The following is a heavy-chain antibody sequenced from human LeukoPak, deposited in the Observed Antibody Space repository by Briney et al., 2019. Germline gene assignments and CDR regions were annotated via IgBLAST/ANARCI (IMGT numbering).Heavy chain of an antibody. Sequence: PGGSLRLSCAASGFTFSSYAMRWVRQAPGKGLEWVSGISGSGDSTYYADSVKGRFTISRDNSKNTLYLQMNSLRAEDTAVYYCAGRSGIAVAGAFDYWGQGTLVTVSS. CDR3: AGRSGIAVAGAFDY. J-gene: IGHJ4*02. V-gene: IGHV3-23*01. CDR2: ISGSGDST. D-gene: IGHD6-19*01. CDR1: GFTFSSYA.